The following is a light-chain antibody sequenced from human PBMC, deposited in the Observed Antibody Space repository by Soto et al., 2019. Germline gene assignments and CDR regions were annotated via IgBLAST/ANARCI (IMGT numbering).Light chain of an antibody. Sequence: EIVMTQSPGTLSVSPGERATLSCRASQTVSRHLAWYQQKPGQAPRLLIFGASTRETGIPDRFSGSGSGTDFTLTISSLQSEDFAVYYCQQYNTWPLITFGPGTRLDIK. CDR2: GAS. J-gene: IGKJ5*01. CDR3: QQYNTWPLIT. CDR1: QTVSRH. V-gene: IGKV3-15*01.